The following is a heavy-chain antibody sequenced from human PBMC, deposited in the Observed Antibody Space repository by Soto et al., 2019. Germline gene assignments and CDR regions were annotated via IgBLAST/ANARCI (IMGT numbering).Heavy chain of an antibody. CDR3: AKMSSENYYDPVFS. Sequence: QVQLVESGGGLVRTSGSLKIACVGSGFIFSDYYMTWVRQAPGKGLEWVAYISSSGNTVYYAASVKGRFTISRDNAKNSVYLQMNSLRAEDTALYFCAKMSSENYYDPVFSWGQGTLVTVSS. CDR1: GFIFSDYY. J-gene: IGHJ4*02. CDR2: ISSSGNTV. V-gene: IGHV3-11*01. D-gene: IGHD3-22*01.